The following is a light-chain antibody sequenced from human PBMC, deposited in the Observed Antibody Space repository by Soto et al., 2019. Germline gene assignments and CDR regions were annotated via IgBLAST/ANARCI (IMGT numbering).Light chain of an antibody. V-gene: IGKV1-33*01. J-gene: IGKJ5*01. CDR3: QRYDSLPPT. CDR1: RDIGKY. CDR2: DAS. Sequence: DVPMTQSPSSLSASLGDRVTITCQASRDIGKYLNWFQEKPGKAPKLLIYDASNLQTGVPSRFSGSGSGTDFTFTISSLQPEDFATYYCQRYDSLPPTFGQGTRLEIK.